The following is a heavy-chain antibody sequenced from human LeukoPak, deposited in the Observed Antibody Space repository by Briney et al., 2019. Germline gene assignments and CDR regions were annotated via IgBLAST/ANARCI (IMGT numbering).Heavy chain of an antibody. D-gene: IGHD6-13*01. Sequence: ASVKVSCKASRYTFTDYSMHWVRQAPGQGLEWMGWINPNSGGTNYAQKSQGRVTMTTDTSISTAYMEVSRLRSDDTAVYYCARVRIGQQLDKYYYYAMDVWGQGTTVTVSS. CDR2: INPNSGGT. V-gene: IGHV1-2*02. CDR1: RYTFTDYS. CDR3: ARVRIGQQLDKYYYYAMDV. J-gene: IGHJ6*02.